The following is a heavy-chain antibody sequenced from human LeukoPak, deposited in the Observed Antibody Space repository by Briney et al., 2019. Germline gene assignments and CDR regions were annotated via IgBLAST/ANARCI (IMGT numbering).Heavy chain of an antibody. J-gene: IGHJ4*02. CDR1: GFTFSSYG. Sequence: GGSLRLSCAASGFTFSSYGMHWVRQAPGKGLEWVAVISYDGSNKYYADSVKGRFTISRDNSKNTLYLQMDSLRAEDTAVYYCAKEGSGSYYGDYWGQGTLGTVSS. CDR2: ISYDGSNK. V-gene: IGHV3-30*18. CDR3: AKEGSGSYYGDY. D-gene: IGHD1-26*01.